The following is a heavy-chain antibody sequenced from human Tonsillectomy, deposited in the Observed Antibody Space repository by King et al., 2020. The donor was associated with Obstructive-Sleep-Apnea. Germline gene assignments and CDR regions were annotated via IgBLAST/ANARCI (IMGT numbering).Heavy chain of an antibody. CDR3: AHGILFGPTGYYKWGFDY. CDR2: IYWDDDK. J-gene: IGHJ4*02. CDR1: GFSLSTSGVG. D-gene: IGHD3-9*01. Sequence: TLKESGPTLVKPTQTLTLTCTFSGFSLSTSGVGVGWIRQPPGKALEWLALIYWDDDKRYSPSLKSRLTITKDTSKNQVVLTMTNMDPVDTATYYCAHGILFGPTGYYKWGFDYWGQGTLVTVSS. V-gene: IGHV2-5*02.